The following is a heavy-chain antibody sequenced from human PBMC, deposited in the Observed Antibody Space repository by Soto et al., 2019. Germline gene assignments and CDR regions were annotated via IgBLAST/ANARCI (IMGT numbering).Heavy chain of an antibody. J-gene: IGHJ6*02. D-gene: IGHD2-8*01. CDR2: ISYDGSNK. V-gene: IGHV3-30-3*01. Sequence: QVQLVESGGGVVQPGRSLRLSCAASGFTFSSYAMHWVRQAPGKGLEWVAVISYDGSNKYYADSVKGRFTISRDNSKNTLYLQMNSLRAEDTAVYYCAREVYATVLSGYGMDVWGQGTTVTVSS. CDR1: GFTFSSYA. CDR3: AREVYATVLSGYGMDV.